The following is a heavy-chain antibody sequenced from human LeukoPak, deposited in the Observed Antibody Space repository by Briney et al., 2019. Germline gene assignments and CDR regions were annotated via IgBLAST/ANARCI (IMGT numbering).Heavy chain of an antibody. CDR1: GFSFTTHS. J-gene: IGHJ4*02. CDR2: ISVTSSFI. Sequence: PGGSLRLSCAASGFSFTTHSMNWVRQAPGKGLEWVSFISVTSSFISYADSVKGRFTISRDNGENSLYLQMNSLRAEDTAVYYCARVPYGSGSSHFDYWGQGTLVTVSS. V-gene: IGHV3-48*01. CDR3: ARVPYGSGSSHFDY. D-gene: IGHD3-10*01.